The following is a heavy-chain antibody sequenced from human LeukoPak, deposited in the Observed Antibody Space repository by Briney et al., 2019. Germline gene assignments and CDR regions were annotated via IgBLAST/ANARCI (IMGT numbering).Heavy chain of an antibody. CDR3: ARGVYDSSGYSYKDY. Sequence: ASVKVSCKASGYTFTSYYMHWVRQAPGQGLEWMGIINPSGGSTSYAQKFQGRVTITADESTSTAYMELSSLRSEDTAVYYCARGVYDSSGYSYKDYWGQGTLVTVSS. D-gene: IGHD3-22*01. CDR1: GYTFTSYY. V-gene: IGHV1-46*01. J-gene: IGHJ4*02. CDR2: INPSGGST.